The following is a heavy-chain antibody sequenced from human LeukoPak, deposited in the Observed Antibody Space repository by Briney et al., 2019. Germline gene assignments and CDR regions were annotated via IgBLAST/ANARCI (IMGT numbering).Heavy chain of an antibody. CDR3: ARRSRNGLDAFDI. Sequence: ASVKVSCKASAYTFTGYYLHCVRQAPGQGPEWMGWIDPNNGDTEYAQKFQGRVTMTRVRSISTGYMELSRLTSDDTAVYYCARRSRNGLDAFDIWGQGTMVTVSS. J-gene: IGHJ3*02. V-gene: IGHV1-2*02. D-gene: IGHD2-8*01. CDR2: IDPNNGDT. CDR1: AYTFTGYY.